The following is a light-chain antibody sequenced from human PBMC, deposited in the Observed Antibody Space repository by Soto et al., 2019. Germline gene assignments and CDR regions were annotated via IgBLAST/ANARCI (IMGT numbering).Light chain of an antibody. V-gene: IGKV3-20*01. CDR3: QQYGRSLWT. Sequence: EIVLTQSPGTLSLSPGERATLSCRASQSVSSTYLAWYQQKPGQAPRLLIYGASNRATGIPDRFSGSGSGTAFTLTITRLEPIYFAVYYCQQYGRSLWTFGQGTKVEIK. J-gene: IGKJ1*01. CDR1: QSVSSTY. CDR2: GAS.